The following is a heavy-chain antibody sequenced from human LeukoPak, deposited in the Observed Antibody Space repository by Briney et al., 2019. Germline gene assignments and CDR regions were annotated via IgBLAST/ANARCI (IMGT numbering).Heavy chain of an antibody. V-gene: IGHV3-30*18. J-gene: IGHJ4*02. D-gene: IGHD2-15*01. CDR1: GFTFSSYG. CDR3: AKEMGYCSGGSCPDY. Sequence: GRSLRLSCAASGFTFSSYGMHWVRQAPGKGLEWVAVISYDGSNKYYADSVKGRFTISRDNSKNTLYLQMNSLRAEDTAVYYCAKEMGYCSGGSCPDYWGQGTLVTVSS. CDR2: ISYDGSNK.